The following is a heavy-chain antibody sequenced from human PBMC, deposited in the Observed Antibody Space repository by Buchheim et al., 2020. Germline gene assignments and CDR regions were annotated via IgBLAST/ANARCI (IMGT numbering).Heavy chain of an antibody. CDR1: GFTFSSYG. Sequence: QVQLVESGGGVVQPGRSLRLSCAASGFTFSSYGMHWVRQAPGKGLEWVAVISYDGSNKYYADSVKGRFTISRDNSKNTLYLQMNSLRAEDTAVYYCAKDQGELYPFDYWGQGTL. CDR2: ISYDGSNK. J-gene: IGHJ4*02. CDR3: AKDQGELYPFDY. V-gene: IGHV3-30*18. D-gene: IGHD1-7*01.